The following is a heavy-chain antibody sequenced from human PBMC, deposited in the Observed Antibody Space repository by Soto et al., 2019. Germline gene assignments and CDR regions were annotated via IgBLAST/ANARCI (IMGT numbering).Heavy chain of an antibody. Sequence: GGSLRLSCAASGFTFSDYYMSCIRQAPGKGLEWVSYISSSSSYTNYADSVKGRFTISRDNAKNSLYLQMNSLRAEDTAVYYCARDTKTYNWNYDHLFFDTCGQGTLVTVSS. CDR2: ISSSSSYT. V-gene: IGHV3-11*06. D-gene: IGHD1-7*01. CDR3: ARDTKTYNWNYDHLFFDT. CDR1: GFTFSDYY. J-gene: IGHJ5*02.